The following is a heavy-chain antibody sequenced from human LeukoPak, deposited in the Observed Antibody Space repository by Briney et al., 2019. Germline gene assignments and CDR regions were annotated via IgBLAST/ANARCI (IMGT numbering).Heavy chain of an antibody. CDR2: ISGSGGST. Sequence: GGSLRLSCAASGFTFSSYGMSWVRQAPGKWLEWVSAISGSGGSTYYADSVKGRFTISRDNSKNTLYLQMNSLRAEDTAVYYCAKGGPIVVVVAATDNWFDPWGQGTLVTVSS. CDR1: GFTFSSYG. CDR3: AKGGPIVVVVAATDNWFDP. D-gene: IGHD2-15*01. V-gene: IGHV3-23*01. J-gene: IGHJ5*02.